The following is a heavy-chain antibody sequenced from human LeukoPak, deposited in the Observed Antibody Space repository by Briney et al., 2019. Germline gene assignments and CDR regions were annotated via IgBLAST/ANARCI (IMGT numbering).Heavy chain of an antibody. Sequence: ASVKVSFKASGYTFTSYDINWVRQAPGQGLEWMGWMNPNSGNTGYAQKFQGRVTMTRNTSISTAYMELSGLRSEDTAVYYCARGRLWFGAHEGDYWGQGTLVTVSS. CDR1: GYTFTSYD. V-gene: IGHV1-8*01. D-gene: IGHD3-10*01. CDR3: ARGRLWFGAHEGDY. CDR2: MNPNSGNT. J-gene: IGHJ4*02.